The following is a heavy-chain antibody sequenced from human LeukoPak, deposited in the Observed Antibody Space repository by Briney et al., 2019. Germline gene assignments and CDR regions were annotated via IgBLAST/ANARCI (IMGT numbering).Heavy chain of an antibody. J-gene: IGHJ4*02. CDR1: GFTFSSYA. Sequence: GGSLRLSCAASGFTFSSYAMSWVRQAPGKGLEWVSAISGSGGSTYYADSVKGRFTISRDNSRNTLYLQMNSPRAEDTAVYYCAKDYYDSSGYSYYFDYWGQGTLVTVSS. CDR2: ISGSGGST. CDR3: AKDYYDSSGYSYYFDY. D-gene: IGHD3-22*01. V-gene: IGHV3-23*01.